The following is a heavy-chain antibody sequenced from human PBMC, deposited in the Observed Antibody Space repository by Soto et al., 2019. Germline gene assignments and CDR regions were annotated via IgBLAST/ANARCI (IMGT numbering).Heavy chain of an antibody. D-gene: IGHD2-15*01. J-gene: IGHJ4*02. Sequence: EVRLSESGGGLVQPGESLSLSCAASGFNFSIYSMIWVRQAPGKGLEWVSGISATTGNTYYTNSVKGRFTISRDNVENALFLEMNNLRAEDTALYYCAIDSDGGYWGQGTLFTVSS. CDR3: AIDSDGGY. V-gene: IGHV3-23*01. CDR1: GFNFSIYS. CDR2: ISATTGNT.